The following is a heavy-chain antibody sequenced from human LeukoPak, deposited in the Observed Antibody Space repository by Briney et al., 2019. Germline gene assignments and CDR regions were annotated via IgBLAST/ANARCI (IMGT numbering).Heavy chain of an antibody. CDR1: GVSISSSNSY. Sequence: PSETLSLTCTVSGVSISSSNSYWSWIRQAPGKGLEWIGYIYDSRTTNYNPSLKSRVTMSIDTSKNQFSLTVYNVTAADTAVYYCSRDAFSYGSGSPGGGYYYYYMDVWGKGTTVIVSS. V-gene: IGHV4-61*01. CDR3: SRDAFSYGSGSPGGGYYYYYMDV. J-gene: IGHJ6*03. CDR2: IYDSRTT. D-gene: IGHD3-10*01.